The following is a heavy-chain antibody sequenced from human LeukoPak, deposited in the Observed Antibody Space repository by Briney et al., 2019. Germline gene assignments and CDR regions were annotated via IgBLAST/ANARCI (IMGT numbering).Heavy chain of an antibody. J-gene: IGHJ4*02. CDR2: VIPIFGTA. CDR3: ARGVVGATTGAYSFDY. Sequence: SVKVSCKASGGTFSSYAISWVRQAPGQGLEWMGGVIPIFGTANYAQKFQGRVTIIADESTSTAYMELSSLRSEDTAVYYCARGVVGATTGAYSFDYWGRGTLVTVSS. CDR1: GGTFSSYA. V-gene: IGHV1-69*13. D-gene: IGHD1-26*01.